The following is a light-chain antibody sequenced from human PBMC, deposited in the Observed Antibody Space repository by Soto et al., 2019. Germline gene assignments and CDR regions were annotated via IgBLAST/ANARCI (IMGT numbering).Light chain of an antibody. Sequence: IVLTQSPGTLSLSPGERATLSCRASQSVSSSYLAWYQQKPGQAPRLLIYGASSRATGIPDRFSGSWSGTDFTLTISRLEPDEYAVYYWQQYGSSYTFGHGTKLESK. J-gene: IGKJ2*01. CDR1: QSVSSSY. V-gene: IGKV3-20*01. CDR2: GAS. CDR3: QQYGSSYT.